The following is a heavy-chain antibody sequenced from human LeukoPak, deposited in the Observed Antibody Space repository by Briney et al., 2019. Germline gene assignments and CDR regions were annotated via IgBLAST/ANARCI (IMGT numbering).Heavy chain of an antibody. J-gene: IGHJ3*02. V-gene: IGHV3-30*02. Sequence: GGSLRLSCAASGFIFSNYAMHWVRQAPGKGLEWVTFIRYDGNNKYYADSVKGRFIISRDNSKNTLYLQMNSLRPEDTAVNYCAKKWSGDYDSSDINDAFDIWGQGTMVTVSS. CDR2: IRYDGNNK. D-gene: IGHD3-22*01. CDR1: GFIFSNYA. CDR3: AKKWSGDYDSSDINDAFDI.